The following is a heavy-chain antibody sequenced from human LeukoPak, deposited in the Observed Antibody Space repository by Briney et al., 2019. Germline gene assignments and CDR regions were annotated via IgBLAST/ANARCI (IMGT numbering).Heavy chain of an antibody. CDR2: ISQSGST. CDR1: GGSFSGYY. CDR3: ARALGAFDI. J-gene: IGHJ3*02. Sequence: SETLSLTCAVYGGSFSGYYWSWIRQPPGKGLEWIGEISQSGSTNYNPSLKSRVNISLDTSENQFSLKLSSVTAADTAVYYCARALGAFDIWGQGTMVTVSS. V-gene: IGHV4-34*01.